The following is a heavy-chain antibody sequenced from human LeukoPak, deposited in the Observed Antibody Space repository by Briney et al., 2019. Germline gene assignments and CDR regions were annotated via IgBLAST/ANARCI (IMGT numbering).Heavy chain of an antibody. CDR3: ARYSGNDSDLDY. Sequence: PSETLSLTCTVSGYSISSGYYWGWIRQPPGKGLEWIGSIYHSGSTYYNPSLKSRVTISVDTSKNQFSLKLSSVTAADTAVYYCARYSGNDSDLDYWGQGTLVTVSS. CDR2: IYHSGST. J-gene: IGHJ4*02. V-gene: IGHV4-38-2*02. D-gene: IGHD5-12*01. CDR1: GYSISSGYY.